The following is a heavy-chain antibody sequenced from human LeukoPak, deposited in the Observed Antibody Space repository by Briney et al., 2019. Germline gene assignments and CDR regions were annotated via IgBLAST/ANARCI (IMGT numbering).Heavy chain of an antibody. CDR2: ISGSGGST. CDR3: AEDRYYDSSGPG. CDR1: GFTFSSYA. V-gene: IGHV3-23*01. D-gene: IGHD3-22*01. Sequence: QSGGSLRLSCAASGFTFSSYAMSWVRQAPGKGLEWVSAISGSGGSTYYADSVKGRFTISRDNSKNTLYLQMNSLRAEDPAVYYCAEDRYYDSSGPGWGQGTLVTVSS. J-gene: IGHJ4*02.